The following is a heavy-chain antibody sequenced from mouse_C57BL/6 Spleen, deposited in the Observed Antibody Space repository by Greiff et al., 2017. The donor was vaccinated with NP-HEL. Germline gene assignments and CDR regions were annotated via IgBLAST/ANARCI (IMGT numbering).Heavy chain of an antibody. Sequence: QVQLQQPGAELVRPGSSVKLSCKASGYTFTSYWMDWVKQRPGQGLEWIGNIYPSDSETHYNQKFKDKATLTVDKSSSTAYMQLSSLTSEDSAVYYWAREEGKLGRYLDYGGKGTTLTVSS. D-gene: IGHD4-1*01. J-gene: IGHJ2*01. CDR3: AREEGKLGRYLDY. CDR2: IYPSDSET. V-gene: IGHV1-61*01. CDR1: GYTFTSYW.